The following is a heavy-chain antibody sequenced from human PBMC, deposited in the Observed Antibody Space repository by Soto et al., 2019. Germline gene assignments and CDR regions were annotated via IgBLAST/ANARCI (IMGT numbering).Heavy chain of an antibody. CDR2: IIPIFGTA. V-gene: IGHV1-69*06. J-gene: IGHJ6*02. Sequence: SVKVSCKASGGTFSSYAISWVRQAPGQGLEWMGGIIPIFGTANYAQKFQGRVTITADKSTSTAYMELSSLRSEDTAVYYCAREFGDIIAAAGPDYYYYGMDVWGQGTTVTVSS. CDR3: AREFGDIIAAAGPDYYYYGMDV. CDR1: GGTFSSYA. D-gene: IGHD6-13*01.